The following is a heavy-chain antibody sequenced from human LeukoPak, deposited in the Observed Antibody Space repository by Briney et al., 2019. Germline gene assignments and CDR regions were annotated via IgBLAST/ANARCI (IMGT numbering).Heavy chain of an antibody. V-gene: IGHV3-48*04. CDR3: ARLRYYGMDV. CDR1: GLTFSSYA. Sequence: PGGSLRLSCAASGLTFSSYAMMWLRQAPGKGLEWVSAISSSSSTIYYADSVKSRFTISRDNAKNSLYLQMNSLRAEDTAVYYCARLRYYGMDVWGQGTTVTVSS. CDR2: ISSSSSTI. J-gene: IGHJ6*02.